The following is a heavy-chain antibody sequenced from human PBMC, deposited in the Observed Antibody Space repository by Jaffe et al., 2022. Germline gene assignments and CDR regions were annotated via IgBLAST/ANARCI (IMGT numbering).Heavy chain of an antibody. CDR3: AKDRSSGWYGEGNDAFDI. V-gene: IGHV3-9*01. D-gene: IGHD6-19*01. CDR1: GFTFDDYA. CDR2: ISWNSGSI. Sequence: EVQLVESGGGLVQPGRSLRLSCAASGFTFDDYAMHWVRQAPGKGLEWVSGISWNSGSIGYADSVKGRFTISRDNAKNSLYLQMNSLRAEDTALYYCAKDRSSGWYGEGNDAFDIWGQGTMVTVSS. J-gene: IGHJ3*02.